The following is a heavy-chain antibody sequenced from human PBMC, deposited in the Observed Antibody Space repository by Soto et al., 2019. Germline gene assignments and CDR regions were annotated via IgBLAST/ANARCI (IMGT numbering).Heavy chain of an antibody. J-gene: IGHJ4*02. V-gene: IGHV1-69*12. Sequence: QVQLVQSGAEVKKPGSSVKVSCKASGGTFNSYAISWVRQAPGQGLEWMGGIIPMFGTANYAQNFQGRVTITADESTSTAYMELSSLRSEDTAVYYCARGGWLRTGDLDYWGQGTLVTVSA. CDR2: IIPMFGTA. CDR3: ARGGWLRTGDLDY. D-gene: IGHD5-12*01. CDR1: GGTFNSYA.